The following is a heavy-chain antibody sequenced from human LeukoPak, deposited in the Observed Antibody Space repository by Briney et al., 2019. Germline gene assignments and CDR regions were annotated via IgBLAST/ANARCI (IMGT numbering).Heavy chain of an antibody. Sequence: SETLSLTCAVYGGSFSGYYWSWIRQPPGKGLEWIGEINHSGSTNYNPSLKSRVTISVDTSKNQFSLKLSSVTAADTAVYYCARQATPYDFWSGYSSYNWFDPWGQGTLVTVSS. CDR2: INHSGST. CDR1: GGSFSGYY. J-gene: IGHJ5*02. CDR3: ARQATPYDFWSGYSSYNWFDP. D-gene: IGHD3-3*01. V-gene: IGHV4-34*01.